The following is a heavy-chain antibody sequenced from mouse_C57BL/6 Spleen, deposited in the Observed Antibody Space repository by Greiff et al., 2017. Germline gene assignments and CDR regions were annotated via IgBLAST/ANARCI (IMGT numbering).Heavy chain of an antibody. CDR3: VREDCDYFDWYFDV. V-gene: IGHV10-3*01. D-gene: IGHD2-4*01. Sequence: EVQGVESGGGLVQPKGSLKLSCAASGFTFNTYAMHWVRQAPGKGLEWVARIRSKSSNYATYYADSVKDSFTISRDDSQSMLYLQMNNLNTEDTARYYCVREDCDYFDWYFDVWGTGTTVTVSS. J-gene: IGHJ1*03. CDR2: IRSKSSNYAT. CDR1: GFTFNTYA.